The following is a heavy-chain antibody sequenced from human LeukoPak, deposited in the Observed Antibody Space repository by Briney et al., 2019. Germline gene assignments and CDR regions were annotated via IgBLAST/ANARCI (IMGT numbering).Heavy chain of an antibody. D-gene: IGHD2-15*01. V-gene: IGHV3-66*01. CDR3: AKDWSAAH. J-gene: IGHJ4*02. CDR1: GFTVSNNY. Sequence: SGGSLRLSCAASGFTVSNNYMGWVRQAPRKGLEWVSFIYSGGETYYADSVKGRFTISRDNSKNTLFLQMNNLRAEDTAVYYCAKDWSAAHWGQGTLVTVSS. CDR2: IYSGGET.